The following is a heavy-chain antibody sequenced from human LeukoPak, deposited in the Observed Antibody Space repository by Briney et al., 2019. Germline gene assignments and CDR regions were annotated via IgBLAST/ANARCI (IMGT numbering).Heavy chain of an antibody. J-gene: IGHJ4*02. D-gene: IGHD3-10*01. CDR2: ISNTGGAI. Sequence: GGSLRLSCAASGFTFSDYYMAWIRQAPGKGLEWVSYISNTGGAIYYTDSVKGRFTISRDNAKSSLYLQMNSLRAEDTAVYYCAREEATGWFEKYYFDYWGQGTLVTVSS. V-gene: IGHV3-11*04. CDR1: GFTFSDYY. CDR3: AREEATGWFEKYYFDY.